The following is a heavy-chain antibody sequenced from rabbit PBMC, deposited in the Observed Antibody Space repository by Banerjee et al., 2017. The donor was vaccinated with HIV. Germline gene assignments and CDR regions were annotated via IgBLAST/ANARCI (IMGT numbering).Heavy chain of an antibody. CDR2: INSSSGNT. D-gene: IGHD1-1*01. V-gene: IGHV1S40*01. J-gene: IGHJ4*01. Sequence: QSLEESGGDLVKPEGSLTITCTASGFSFSNKYVMCWVRQAPGKGLEWIGCINSSSGNTVYASWAKGRFTISKTSSTTVTLQMTSLTAADTATYFCARDLANVIGWNFSLWGQGTLVTVS. CDR1: GFSFSNKYV. CDR3: ARDLANVIGWNFSL.